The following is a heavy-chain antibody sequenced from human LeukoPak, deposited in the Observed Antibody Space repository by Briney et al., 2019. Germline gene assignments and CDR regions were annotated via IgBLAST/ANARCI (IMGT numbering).Heavy chain of an antibody. Sequence: PSETLSLTCAVYGGSFSGYYWSWIRQPPGKGLEWIGEINHSGSTNYNPSLKSRVTISVDTSKNQFSLKLSSVTAADTAVYYCASLSSGSPDYWGQGTLVTVSS. V-gene: IGHV4-34*01. J-gene: IGHJ4*02. CDR1: GGSFSGYY. CDR3: ASLSSGSPDY. CDR2: INHSGST. D-gene: IGHD1-26*01.